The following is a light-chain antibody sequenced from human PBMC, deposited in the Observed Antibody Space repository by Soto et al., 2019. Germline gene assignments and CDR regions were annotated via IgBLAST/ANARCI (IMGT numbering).Light chain of an antibody. CDR1: QGISNY. CDR2: AAS. Sequence: DIQMTQSPSSLSASVGDRVTITCRASQGISNYLAWYQQKPGKVPKLLIYAASTLQSGVPSRFSGSGSGTDFTLTISSLQPEDVATYYCQKYNSAPRVWTFGQGTKLEIK. V-gene: IGKV1-27*01. CDR3: QKYNSAPRVWT. J-gene: IGKJ1*01.